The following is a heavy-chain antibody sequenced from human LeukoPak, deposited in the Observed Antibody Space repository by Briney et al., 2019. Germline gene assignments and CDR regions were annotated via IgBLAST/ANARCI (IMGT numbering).Heavy chain of an antibody. V-gene: IGHV3-21*01. CDR2: ITGGDVFI. D-gene: IGHD3-16*01. Sequence: GGSLRLSCAASGFTFSTCSMNWVRQAPGKGLEWVSSITGGDVFIYQADSVKGRFTVSRDNAKNTLYLQMNRLRAEDTAVYYCAREGDLMGATMDSWGQGTLVIVSS. J-gene: IGHJ5*01. CDR1: GFTFSTCS. CDR3: AREGDLMGATMDS.